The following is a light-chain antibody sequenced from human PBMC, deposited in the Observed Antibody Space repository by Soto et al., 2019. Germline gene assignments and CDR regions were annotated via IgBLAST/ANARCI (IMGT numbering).Light chain of an antibody. J-gene: IGLJ2*01. V-gene: IGLV4-69*01. CDR3: QTGGTGIVV. CDR1: SGHSSYA. Sequence: QSVVTQSPSASASLGASVKLTCTLSSGHSSYAIAWHQQQPEKGPRYLMKLNSDGSHSKGDGIPDRFSGSSSGAERYLSSASLQSEDEADYYCQTGGTGIVVFGGGTKLTVL. CDR2: LNSDGSH.